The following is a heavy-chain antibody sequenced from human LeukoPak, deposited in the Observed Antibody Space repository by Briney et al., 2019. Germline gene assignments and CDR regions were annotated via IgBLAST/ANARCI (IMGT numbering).Heavy chain of an antibody. J-gene: IGHJ5*02. Sequence: PSKTLSLTCTVSGDSISGYYWSWIRQPPGKGLEWIGYIYYSGTTNYNPSLKSRVTISIDTSKNQFSLKLNSVTAADTAVYYCARVPSNSGFWFDPWGQGTLVTVSS. CDR2: IYYSGTT. D-gene: IGHD3-3*02. V-gene: IGHV4-59*01. CDR1: GDSISGYY. CDR3: ARVPSNSGFWFDP.